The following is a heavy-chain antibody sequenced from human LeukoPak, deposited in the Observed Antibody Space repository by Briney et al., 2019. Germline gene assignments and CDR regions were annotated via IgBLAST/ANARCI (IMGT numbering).Heavy chain of an antibody. J-gene: IGHJ5*02. D-gene: IGHD3-22*01. Sequence: TAGGSLRLSCAASGFTFSSYSMNWVRQAPGKGLEWVSSISSSSSYIYYADSVKGRFTISRDNAKNSLYLQMNSLRAEDTAVYYCARVLVYDSSGYYYPWFDPWGQGTLVTVSS. V-gene: IGHV3-21*01. CDR1: GFTFSSYS. CDR2: ISSSSSYI. CDR3: ARVLVYDSSGYYYPWFDP.